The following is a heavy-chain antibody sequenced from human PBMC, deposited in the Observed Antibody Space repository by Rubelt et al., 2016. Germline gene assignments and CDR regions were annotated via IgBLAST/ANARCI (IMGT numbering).Heavy chain of an antibody. J-gene: IGHJ4*02. CDR3: ARGYYQNFFDY. V-gene: IGHV3-74*02. Sequence: EVQLVESGGGLVKPGGSLRLSCAASGFTFSSYSMNWVRQAPGKGLVWVSRINSDGSSTSYADSVKGRFTISRDNAKDSLYLQMNSLRDEDTAVYYCARGYYQNFFDYWGQGALVAVSS. CDR1: GFTFSSYS. D-gene: IGHD3-22*01. CDR2: INSDGSST.